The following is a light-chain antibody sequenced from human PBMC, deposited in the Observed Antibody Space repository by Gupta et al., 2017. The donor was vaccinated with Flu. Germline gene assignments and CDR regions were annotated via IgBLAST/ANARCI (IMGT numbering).Light chain of an antibody. CDR1: STNVGNKG. CDR2: RNT. J-gene: IGLJ3*02. V-gene: IGLV10-54*04. Sequence: TATTTSTGNSTNVGNKGAAWLQQHQGHPPKLLSYRNTSRPSGISERFSASRAGNTASLTISGLQPEDEADYYCSAWYSSLSVWVFGGGTKLTVL. CDR3: SAWYSSLSVWV.